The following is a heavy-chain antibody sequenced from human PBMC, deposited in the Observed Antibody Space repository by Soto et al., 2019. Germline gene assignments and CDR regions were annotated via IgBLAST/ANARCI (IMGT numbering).Heavy chain of an antibody. CDR3: ARDGGYCSGGSCFKYYYYYGMDV. Sequence: QVQLQESGPGLVKPSQTLSLTCTVSGGSISSGGYYWSWIRQHPGKGLEWIGYIYYSGSTYYNPSHKCRVTIPVDTSKNPFYLKLSYGTAANTAVYYCARDGGYCSGGSCFKYYYYYGMDVWGQGTTVTVSS. J-gene: IGHJ6*02. V-gene: IGHV4-31*03. D-gene: IGHD2-15*01. CDR2: IYYSGST. CDR1: GGSISSGGYY.